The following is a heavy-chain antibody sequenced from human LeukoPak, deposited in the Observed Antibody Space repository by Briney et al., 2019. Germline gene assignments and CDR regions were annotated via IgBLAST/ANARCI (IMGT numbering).Heavy chain of an antibody. J-gene: IGHJ4*02. CDR3: ASRPGGSTWYGVFDY. CDR2: IYGSDTT. V-gene: IGHV4-59*01. Sequence: SETLSLTCTVSGGSISSYYWSWIRQPPGKGLEWIGYIYGSDTTNYNPSLKSRVTMSVDTSENQFSLKLSSVTAADTALYYCASRPGGSTWYGVFDYWSRGTLVTVSS. D-gene: IGHD6-13*01. CDR1: GGSISSYY.